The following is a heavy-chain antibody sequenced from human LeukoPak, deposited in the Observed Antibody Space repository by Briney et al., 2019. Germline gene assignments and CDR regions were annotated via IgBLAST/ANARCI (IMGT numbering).Heavy chain of an antibody. CDR2: INPNSGGT. V-gene: IGHV1-2*02. CDR1: GYTFTSYY. D-gene: IGHD3-22*01. CDR3: ARDLPAFFSYYYDSSGYYPLDY. J-gene: IGHJ4*02. Sequence: GASVKVSCKASGYTFTSYYMHWVRQAPGQGLEWMGWINPNSGGTNYAQKFQGRVTMTRDTSISTAYMELSRLRSDDTAVYYCARDLPAFFSYYYDSSGYYPLDYWGQGTLVTVSS.